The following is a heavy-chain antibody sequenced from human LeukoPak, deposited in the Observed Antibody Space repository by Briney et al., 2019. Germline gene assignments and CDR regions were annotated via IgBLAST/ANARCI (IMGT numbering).Heavy chain of an antibody. CDR3: ARESGYYDSSGYLDY. Sequence: SVKVSCKASGYTFTRHAISWARQAPGQGLEWMGRIIPIFGTANYAQKFQGRVTITTDESTSTAYMELSSLRSEDTAVYYCARESGYYDSSGYLDYWGQGTLVTVSS. J-gene: IGHJ4*02. CDR1: GYTFTRHA. D-gene: IGHD3-22*01. CDR2: IIPIFGTA. V-gene: IGHV1-69*05.